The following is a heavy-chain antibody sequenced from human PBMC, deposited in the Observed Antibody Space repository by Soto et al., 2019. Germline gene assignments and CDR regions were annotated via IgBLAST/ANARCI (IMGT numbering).Heavy chain of an antibody. Sequence: EVRLVQSGRALAQPGGSLRLSCAATGFAFSTYSMSWVRQAPGKGLEWLSSISSGSRTIDYADSVKGRFIISRDNARELLFLQMNSLTVEDTAVYYCARYVEWCDAWGQGTLVTVSS. CDR1: GFAFSTYS. CDR2: ISSGSRTI. CDR3: ARYVEWCDA. D-gene: IGHD3-3*01. V-gene: IGHV3-48*01. J-gene: IGHJ5*02.